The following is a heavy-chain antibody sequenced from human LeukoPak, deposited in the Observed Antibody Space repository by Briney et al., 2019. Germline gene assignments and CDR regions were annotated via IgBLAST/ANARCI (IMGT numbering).Heavy chain of an antibody. Sequence: ASVKVSCKASGYTFTGYYMHWVRQAPGQGLEWMGWINPNSGGTNYAQKFQGRVTMTRDTSISTVYTELSSLRSEDTAVYYCASLGEVFWSGYVSPFDYWGQGTLVTVSS. CDR1: GYTFTGYY. V-gene: IGHV1-2*02. J-gene: IGHJ4*02. D-gene: IGHD3-3*01. CDR2: INPNSGGT. CDR3: ASLGEVFWSGYVSPFDY.